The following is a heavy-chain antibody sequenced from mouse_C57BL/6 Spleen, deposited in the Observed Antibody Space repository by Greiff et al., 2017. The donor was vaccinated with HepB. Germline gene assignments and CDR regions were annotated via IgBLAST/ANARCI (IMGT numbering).Heavy chain of an antibody. Sequence: VQLQQPGAELVKPGASVKLSCKASGYTFTSYWMQWVKQRPGQGLEWIGEIDPSDSYTNYNQKFKGKATLTVDTSSSTAYMQLSSLTSEDSAVYYCARTDYGSPAWFAYWGQGTLVTVSA. CDR1: GYTFTSYW. J-gene: IGHJ3*01. CDR3: ARTDYGSPAWFAY. D-gene: IGHD1-1*01. CDR2: IDPSDSYT. V-gene: IGHV1-50*01.